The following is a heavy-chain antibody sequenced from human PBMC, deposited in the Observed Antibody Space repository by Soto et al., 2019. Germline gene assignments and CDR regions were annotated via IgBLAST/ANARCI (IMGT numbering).Heavy chain of an antibody. V-gene: IGHV3-21*01. Sequence: PGGSLRLSCAASGFIFSSYSMNWVRQAPWKGLEWVSSISSSSSYIYYADSVKGRFTISRDNAKNSLYLQMNSLRAEDTAVYYCGREQQFFLYFQPWDKGTRATV. D-gene: IGHD3-3*01. J-gene: IGHJ1*01. CDR3: GREQQFFLYFQP. CDR1: GFIFSSYS. CDR2: ISSSSSYI.